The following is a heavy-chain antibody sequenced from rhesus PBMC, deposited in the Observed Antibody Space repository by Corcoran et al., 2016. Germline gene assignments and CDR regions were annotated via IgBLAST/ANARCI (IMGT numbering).Heavy chain of an antibody. CDR1: GVSISSNY. D-gene: IGHD4-29*01. CDR3: ARGSSYSYYGLDS. J-gene: IGHJ6*01. V-gene: IGHV4-173*01. CDR2: ISGCGGST. Sequence: QLQLQESGPGLVKPSETLSLTCAVSGVSISSNYRSWIRQPPGKGLEWIGRISGCGGSTDYNPSLRSRVTSSAGASNDQLGRKLSTVTAADTAVYYWARGSSYSYYGLDSWGQGVVITVSS.